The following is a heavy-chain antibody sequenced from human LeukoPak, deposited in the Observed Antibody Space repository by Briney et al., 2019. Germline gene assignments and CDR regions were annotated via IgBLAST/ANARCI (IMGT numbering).Heavy chain of an antibody. J-gene: IGHJ3*02. CDR3: ARIYDSSGYYVDAFDI. V-gene: IGHV3-30-3*01. D-gene: IGHD3-22*01. Sequence: GGSLRLSCTGSGFTFGDYLVSWVRQAPGKGLEWVAVISYDGSNKYYADSVKGRFTISRDNSKNTLYLQMNSLRAEDTAVYYCARIYDSSGYYVDAFDIWGQGTMVAVSS. CDR1: GFTFGDYL. CDR2: ISYDGSNK.